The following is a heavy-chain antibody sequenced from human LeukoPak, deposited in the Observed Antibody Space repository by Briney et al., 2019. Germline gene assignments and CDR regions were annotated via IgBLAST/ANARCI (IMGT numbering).Heavy chain of an antibody. J-gene: IGHJ4*02. CDR3: ASDREPCYGSDLDH. Sequence: KPSETLSLTCTVSGVSIHSYNLMWIRQPAGKGLEFISCNNCAGHGYYSASLKCRDTISVDRPNNRFSLELTSVTAADTGFYYCASDREPCYGSDLDHWGQGILVAVSS. V-gene: IGHV4-4*07. CDR1: GVSIHSYN. D-gene: IGHD2-15*01. CDR2: NNCAGHG.